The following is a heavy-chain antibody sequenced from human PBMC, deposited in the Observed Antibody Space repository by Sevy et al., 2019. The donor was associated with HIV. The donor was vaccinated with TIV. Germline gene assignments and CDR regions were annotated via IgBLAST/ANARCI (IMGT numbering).Heavy chain of an antibody. J-gene: IGHJ6*03. V-gene: IGHV3-23*01. CDR3: AKEAWYYYDSSGYIPYYYYMDV. CDR2: ISGSGGST. Sequence: GGSLRLSCAASGFTFSSYAMSWVRQAPGKGLEWVSAISGSGGSTYYADSVKGRFTISRDNTKNTLYLQMNSLRAEDTAVYCCAKEAWYYYDSSGYIPYYYYMDVWGKGTTVTVSS. D-gene: IGHD3-22*01. CDR1: GFTFSSYA.